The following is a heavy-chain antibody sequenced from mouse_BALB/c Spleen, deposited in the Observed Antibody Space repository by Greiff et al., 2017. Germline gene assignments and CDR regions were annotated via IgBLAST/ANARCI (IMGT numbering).Heavy chain of an antibody. D-gene: IGHD2-10*01. Sequence: VQVVESGPGLVQPSQSLSITCTVSGFSLTSYGVHWVRLSPGKGLEWLGVIWSGGSTDYNAAFISRLSISKDNSKGQVFFKMNSLQADDTAIYYCARAYYGNYDYAMDYWGQGTSVTVSS. V-gene: IGHV2-4-1*01. CDR3: ARAYYGNYDYAMDY. CDR2: IWSGGST. CDR1: GFSLTSYG. J-gene: IGHJ4*01.